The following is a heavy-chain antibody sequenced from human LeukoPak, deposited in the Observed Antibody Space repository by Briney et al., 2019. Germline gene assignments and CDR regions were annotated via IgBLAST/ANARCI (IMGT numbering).Heavy chain of an antibody. J-gene: IGHJ4*02. D-gene: IGHD2-2*01. CDR2: TYDSGSS. V-gene: IGHV4-59*01. CDR3: ARGWASSWYYFDF. Sequence: PSETLSLTCAVSGGSMRNYYWSWIRQPPGKGLEWIGYTYDSGSSSYNPSLRSRVSISIDTSKNQFSLNLSSVTAADTAVYYCARGWASSWYYFDFWGQGTLVTASS. CDR1: GGSMRNYY.